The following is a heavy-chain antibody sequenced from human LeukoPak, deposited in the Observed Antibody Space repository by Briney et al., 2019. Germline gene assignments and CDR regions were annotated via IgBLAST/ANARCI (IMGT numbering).Heavy chain of an antibody. CDR1: GFTFTTYN. J-gene: IGHJ4*02. V-gene: IGHV3-48*02. CDR2: ISSSSGTI. D-gene: IGHD6-19*01. Sequence: GGSLRLSCAASGFTFTTYNMNWVRQAPGKGLEWVSYISSSSGTIYYADSVKGRFTISRDNAKNSLYLQMNSLRDEDTAVYYCARDPYSSGWLVDYWGQGTLVTVSS. CDR3: ARDPYSSGWLVDY.